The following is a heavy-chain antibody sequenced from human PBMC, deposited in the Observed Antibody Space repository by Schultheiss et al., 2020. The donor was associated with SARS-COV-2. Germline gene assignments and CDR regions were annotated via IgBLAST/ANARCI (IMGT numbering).Heavy chain of an antibody. J-gene: IGHJ5*02. CDR1: GGTFSSYA. CDR3: ARDQSAVAVGENWFDP. CDR2: INPNSGGT. V-gene: IGHV1-2*06. Sequence: ASVKVSCKASGGTFSSYAISWVRQAPGQGLEWMGRINPNSGGTNYAQKFQGRVTMTRDTSISTAYMELSRLRSDDTAVYYCARDQSAVAVGENWFDPWGQGTLVTVSS. D-gene: IGHD6-19*01.